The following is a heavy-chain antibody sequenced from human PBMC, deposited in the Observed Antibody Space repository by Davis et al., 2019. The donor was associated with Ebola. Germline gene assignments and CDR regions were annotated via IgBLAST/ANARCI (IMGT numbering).Heavy chain of an antibody. CDR3: ARDWDYYYYGMDV. J-gene: IGHJ6*02. V-gene: IGHV3-30*04. Sequence: PGGSLRLSCAASGFTFSSYAMHWVRQAPGHGLECVPVISYDGRNKYYADSVKGRFTISRDNSKNTLYLQMNSLRAEDTAVYYCARDWDYYYYGMDVWGQGTTVTVSS. D-gene: IGHD7-27*01. CDR1: GFTFSSYA. CDR2: ISYDGRNK.